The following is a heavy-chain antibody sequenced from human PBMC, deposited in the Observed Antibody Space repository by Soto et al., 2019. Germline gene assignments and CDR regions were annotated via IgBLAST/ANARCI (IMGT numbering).Heavy chain of an antibody. V-gene: IGHV3-74*01. CDR1: GFTFSNYW. CDR2: INTDGSTT. Sequence: VGSLRLSGAASGFTFSNYWMHWVRQAPGKGPMWVSLINTDGSTTSYADSVKGRFTISRGNAKNTLYLEMHSLRAEDTAMYYCTRSLATPYWGQGTLVTVS. CDR3: TRSLATPY. J-gene: IGHJ4*02. D-gene: IGHD3-16*01.